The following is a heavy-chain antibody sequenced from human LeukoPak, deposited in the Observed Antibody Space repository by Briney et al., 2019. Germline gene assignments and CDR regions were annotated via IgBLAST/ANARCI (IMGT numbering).Heavy chain of an antibody. Sequence: PSETLSLTCTVSGGSISSSSYYWGWIRQPPGKGLEWIGEINRSGSTNYNPSLKSRVTISVDTSKNQFSLKLSSVTAADTAVYYCARGHVPWTANTIFGVAKDRDGMDVWGQGTTVTVSS. V-gene: IGHV4-39*07. J-gene: IGHJ6*02. CDR1: GGSISSSSYY. CDR3: ARGHVPWTANTIFGVAKDRDGMDV. CDR2: INRSGST. D-gene: IGHD3-3*01.